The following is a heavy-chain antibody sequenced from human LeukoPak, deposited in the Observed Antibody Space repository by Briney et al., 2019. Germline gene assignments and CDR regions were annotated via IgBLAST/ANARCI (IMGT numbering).Heavy chain of an antibody. CDR3: ARDQAMGQGLLRGDAFDI. CDR1: GGSISSSSYY. D-gene: IGHD6-19*01. J-gene: IGHJ3*02. CDR2: IYYDGST. Sequence: SETLSLTCTVSGGSISSSSYYWGWIRQPPGKGLEWIGSIYYDGSTYYNPSLKSRVTMSVDTSKNQFSLKLSSVTAADTAVYYCARDQAMGQGLLRGDAFDIWGQGTMVTVSS. V-gene: IGHV4-39*07.